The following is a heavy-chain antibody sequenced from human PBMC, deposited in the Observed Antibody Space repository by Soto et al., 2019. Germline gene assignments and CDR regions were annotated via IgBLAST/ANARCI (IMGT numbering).Heavy chain of an antibody. D-gene: IGHD1-1*01. CDR1: GYTFTSYA. J-gene: IGHJ4*02. CDR2: INAGNGNT. Sequence: GASVKVSCKASGYTFTSYAMHWVRQAPGQRLEWMGWINAGNGNTKYSQKFQGRVTITRDTSASTAYMELSSLRSEDTAVYYCARDQRYNWNDVHFDYWGQGTLVTXSS. V-gene: IGHV1-3*01. CDR3: ARDQRYNWNDVHFDY.